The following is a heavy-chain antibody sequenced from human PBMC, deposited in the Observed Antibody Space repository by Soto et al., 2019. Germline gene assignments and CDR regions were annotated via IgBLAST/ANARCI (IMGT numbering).Heavy chain of an antibody. CDR2: ISGSGGST. V-gene: IGHV3-23*01. J-gene: IGHJ4*02. CDR1: GFTFSSYA. D-gene: IGHD2-15*01. Sequence: GGSLRLSCAASGFTFSSYAMSWVRQAPGKGLEWVSAISGSGGSTYYADSVKGRFTISRDNSKNTLYLQMNSLRAEDTAVYYCAKLDCSGGSCYSYVSDVYFDYWGQGTLVTVSS. CDR3: AKLDCSGGSCYSYVSDVYFDY.